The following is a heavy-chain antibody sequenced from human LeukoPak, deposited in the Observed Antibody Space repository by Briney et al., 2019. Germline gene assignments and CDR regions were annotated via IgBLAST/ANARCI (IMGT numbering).Heavy chain of an antibody. CDR2: ISSNGGST. Sequence: GGSLRLLCAASGFTFSSYAMHWVRQAPGKGLEYVSAISSNGGSTYYANSVKGRFTISRDNSKNTLYLQMGSLRAEDMAVYYCARGFKFGDYVWGSYRYTVATYFDYWGQGTLVTVSS. D-gene: IGHD3-16*02. V-gene: IGHV3-64*01. CDR1: GFTFSSYA. CDR3: ARGFKFGDYVWGSYRYTVATYFDY. J-gene: IGHJ4*02.